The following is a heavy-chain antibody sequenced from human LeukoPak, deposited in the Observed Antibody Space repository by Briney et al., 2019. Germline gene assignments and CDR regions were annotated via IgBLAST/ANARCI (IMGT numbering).Heavy chain of an antibody. D-gene: IGHD6-19*01. V-gene: IGHV3-30*04. CDR3: AKSVAGTMRLYYFDY. Sequence: GGSLRLSCAASGFTFSSYAMHWVRQAPGKGLEWVAVISYDGSNKYYADSVKGRFTISRDNSKNTLYPQMNSLRAEDTAVYYCAKSVAGTMRLYYFDYWGQGTLVTVSS. CDR2: ISYDGSNK. J-gene: IGHJ4*02. CDR1: GFTFSSYA.